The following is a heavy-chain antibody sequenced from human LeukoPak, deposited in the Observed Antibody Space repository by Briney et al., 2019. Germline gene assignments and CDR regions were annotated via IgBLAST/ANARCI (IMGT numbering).Heavy chain of an antibody. J-gene: IGHJ3*02. CDR1: GYSISSGYY. D-gene: IGHD2-2*01. V-gene: IGHV4-38-2*02. CDR3: ARRDSTRGYAFDI. Sequence: SETLSLTCTVSGYSISSGYYWGWIRQPPGKGLEWIGSIYHSGSTYYNPSLKSRVTVSVDTSKNQFSLKLSSVTAADTALYYCARRDSTRGYAFDIWGQGTMVTVSS. CDR2: IYHSGST.